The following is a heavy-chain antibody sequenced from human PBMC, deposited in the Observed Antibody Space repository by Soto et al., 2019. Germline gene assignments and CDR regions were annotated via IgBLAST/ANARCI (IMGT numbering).Heavy chain of an antibody. Sequence: QVQLVESGGGVVQPGRSLRLSCAASGFTFSRYAMHWVRQAPGKGLEWVAIISYGGRNEFYADSVQGRITISRDNSKNTVYLQMNSLRAEDTAEYYCAKAHDSDWYDGYCYPMDVWGQGTTVTVSS. CDR3: AKAHDSDWYDGYCYPMDV. J-gene: IGHJ6*02. V-gene: IGHV3-30*18. CDR1: GFTFSRYA. CDR2: ISYGGRNE. D-gene: IGHD6-19*01.